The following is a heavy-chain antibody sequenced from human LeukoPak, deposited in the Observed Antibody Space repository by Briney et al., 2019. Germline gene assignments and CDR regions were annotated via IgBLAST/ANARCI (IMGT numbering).Heavy chain of an antibody. CDR2: ISSSDSTI. J-gene: IGHJ4*02. CDR1: GFTFSSYE. CDR3: ARELSGYFDWLFFFDY. V-gene: IGHV3-48*03. D-gene: IGHD3-9*01. Sequence: GGSLRLSCAASGFTFSSYEMNWVRQAPGKGLEWVSYISSSDSTIYYADSVKGRFTISRDNAKNSLYLQMNSLRAEDTAVYYCARELSGYFDWLFFFDYWGQGTLVTVSS.